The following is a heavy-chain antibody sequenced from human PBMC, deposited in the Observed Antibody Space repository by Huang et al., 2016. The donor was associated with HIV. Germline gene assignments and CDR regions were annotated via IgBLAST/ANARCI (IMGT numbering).Heavy chain of an antibody. CDR2: IFPSNSNT. V-gene: IGHV5-51*03. D-gene: IGHD5-18*01. CDR1: GFSFTSYW. Sequence: EVQLVQSGVEVTKPGESLKISCKGSGFSFTSYWIGWVRQMPGKGLEWMGIIFPSNSNTFYSPDCQRQVTISADKYTRTDYLQWSSLKASDSAMYYCAIHDSNDFTFDDWGQGTRVAVSS. CDR3: AIHDSNDFTFDD. J-gene: IGHJ4*02.